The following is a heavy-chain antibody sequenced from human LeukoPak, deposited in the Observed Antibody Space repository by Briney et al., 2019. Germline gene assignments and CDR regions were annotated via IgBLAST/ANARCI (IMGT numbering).Heavy chain of an antibody. V-gene: IGHV4-34*01. CDR3: ARVYSGYDSIFDY. J-gene: IGHJ4*02. Sequence: SETLSLTCAVYGGSFSGYYWSWIRQPPGKGLEWIGEINHSGSTNYNPSLKSRVTISVDTSKNQFSLKLSSVTAADTAVYYCARVYSGYDSIFDYWGQGTLVTVSS. D-gene: IGHD5-12*01. CDR1: GGSFSGYY. CDR2: INHSGST.